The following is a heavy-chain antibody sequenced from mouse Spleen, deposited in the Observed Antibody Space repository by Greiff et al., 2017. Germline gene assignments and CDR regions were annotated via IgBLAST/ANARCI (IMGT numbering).Heavy chain of an antibody. V-gene: IGHV3-6*01. CDR2: ISYDGSN. CDR1: GYSITSGYY. Sequence: EVKLVGSGPGLVKPSQSLSLTCSVTGYSITSGYYWNWIRQFPGNKLEWMGYISYDGSNNYNPSLKNRISITRDTSKNQFFLKLNSVTTEDTATYYCAREDSSGFAYWGQGTLVTVSA. D-gene: IGHD3-2*02. J-gene: IGHJ3*01. CDR3: AREDSSGFAY.